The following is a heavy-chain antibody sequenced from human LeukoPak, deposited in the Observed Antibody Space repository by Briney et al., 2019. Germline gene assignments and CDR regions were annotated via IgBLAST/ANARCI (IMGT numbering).Heavy chain of an antibody. D-gene: IGHD3-10*01. CDR3: ARDLETPRALVWFGELSAGVGFDY. V-gene: IGHV1-18*01. J-gene: IGHJ4*02. CDR2: ISAYNGNT. Sequence: GASVKVSCKASGYTFTSYGISWVRQAPGQGLEWMGWISAYNGNTNYAQKLQGRVTMTTDTSTSTAYMELRSLRSDDTAVYYCARDLETPRALVWFGELSAGVGFDYWGQGTLVTVSS. CDR1: GYTFTSYG.